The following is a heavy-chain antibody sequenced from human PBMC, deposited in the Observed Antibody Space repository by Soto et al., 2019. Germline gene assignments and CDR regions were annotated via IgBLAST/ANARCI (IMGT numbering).Heavy chain of an antibody. CDR3: GRGHRIAAAGTDYYYGMDV. J-gene: IGHJ6*02. CDR1: GGSISGYY. V-gene: IGHV4-34*01. Sequence: SETLSLTCAVYGGSISGYYWSWIRQPPGKGLEWIGEINHSGSTNYNPSLKSRVTISVDTSKNQFSLKLSSVTAADTAVYYCGRGHRIAAAGTDYYYGMDVWGQGTTVTVSS. CDR2: INHSGST. D-gene: IGHD6-13*01.